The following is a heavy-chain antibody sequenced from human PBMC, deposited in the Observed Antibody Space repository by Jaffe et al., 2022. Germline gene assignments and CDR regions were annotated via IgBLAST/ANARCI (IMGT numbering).Heavy chain of an antibody. CDR3: TWIQKFVGAYDI. CDR2: IKGSTIGGTT. D-gene: IGHD5-18*01. CDR1: GFPFSDAW. J-gene: IGHJ3*02. Sequence: EVQLVEAGGGLVEPGGSLRLSCAGSGFPFSDAWMSWVRQAPGKGLEWVGRIKGSTIGGTTDYAAPVKGRFTISRDDSRNTVYLQINSLKTEDTAVYYCTWIQKFVGAYDIWGQGTMVTVSS. V-gene: IGHV3-15*01.